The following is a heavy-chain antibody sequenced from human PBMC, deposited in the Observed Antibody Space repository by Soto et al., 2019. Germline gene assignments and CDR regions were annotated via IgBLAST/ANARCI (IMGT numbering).Heavy chain of an antibody. D-gene: IGHD2-8*01. CDR1: GYTFTNFG. CDR2: ISAYNGNT. J-gene: IGHJ4*02. V-gene: IGHV1-18*01. CDR3: ARGVSPSAC. Sequence: QVQLVQSGAEVKKPGASVKVSCKTSGYTFTNFGLSWVRQAPGQGLEWMGWISAYNGNTNYAQNFQGRVTMTTGPSTSTAYMELRSLSTHATAVYYCARGVSPSACWVQGTLVTVSS.